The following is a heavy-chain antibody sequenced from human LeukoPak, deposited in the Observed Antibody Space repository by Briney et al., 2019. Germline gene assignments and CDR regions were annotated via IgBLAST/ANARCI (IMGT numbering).Heavy chain of an antibody. D-gene: IGHD5-24*01. J-gene: IGHJ4*02. Sequence: SETLSLTCAVYGGSFSGYYWSWIRQPPGKGLEWIGYIYYSGSTNYNPSLKSRVTISLDTSKNQFSLKLSSVTAADTAVYYCARGGGSRDGYNFDYWGQGTLVTVSS. CDR3: ARGGGSRDGYNFDY. CDR2: IYYSGST. V-gene: IGHV4-59*01. CDR1: GGSFSGYY.